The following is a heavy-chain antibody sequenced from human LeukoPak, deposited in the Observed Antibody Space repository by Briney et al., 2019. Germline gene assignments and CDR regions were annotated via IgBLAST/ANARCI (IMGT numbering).Heavy chain of an antibody. D-gene: IGHD3-10*01. J-gene: IGHJ4*02. CDR2: IYYSGST. Sequence: SETLSLTCTVSGGSISSSSYYWGWIRQPPGKGLEWIGSIYYSGSTYYNPSLKSRVTISVDTSKNQFSLKLSSVTAADTAVYYCSSRGAEVSEGINSFSPFDYWGQGTLVTVS. CDR3: SSRGAEVSEGINSFSPFDY. CDR1: GGSISSSSYY. V-gene: IGHV4-39*01.